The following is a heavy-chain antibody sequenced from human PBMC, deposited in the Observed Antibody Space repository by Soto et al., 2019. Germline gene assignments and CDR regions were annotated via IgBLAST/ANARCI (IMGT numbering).Heavy chain of an antibody. CDR3: ARFMVRGVIRRYNWFDP. J-gene: IGHJ5*02. V-gene: IGHV4-34*01. Sequence: ETLSLTCAVYGGSFSGYYWSWIRQPPGKGLEWIGEINHSGSTNYNPSLKSRVTMSVDTSKNQFSLKLSSVTAADTAVYYCARFMVRGVIRRYNWFDPWGQGTLVTVSS. CDR2: INHSGST. D-gene: IGHD3-10*01. CDR1: GGSFSGYY.